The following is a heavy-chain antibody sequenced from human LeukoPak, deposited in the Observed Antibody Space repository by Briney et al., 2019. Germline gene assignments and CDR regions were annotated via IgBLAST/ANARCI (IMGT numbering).Heavy chain of an antibody. CDR2: IWYDGSNK. CDR1: GFTFSSYG. V-gene: IGHV3-33*06. J-gene: IGHJ6*03. Sequence: GGSLRLSCAASGFTFSSYGMHWVRQAPGKGLEWVAVIWYDGSNKYYADSMKGRFTISRDNSKNTLYLQMNSLRAEDTAVYYCAKDAPKGCSGGSCYYRYCYYYMDVWGKGTTVTVSS. CDR3: AKDAPKGCSGGSCYYRYCYYYMDV. D-gene: IGHD2-15*01.